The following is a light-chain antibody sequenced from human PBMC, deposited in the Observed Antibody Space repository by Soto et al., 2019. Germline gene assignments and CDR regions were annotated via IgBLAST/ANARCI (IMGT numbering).Light chain of an antibody. Sequence: DVQMTQSPSSVSASIGDRVTITCRASQDIKNWLAWYQQKPGKAPRVLVSIVSSLQSGVPSRFSGSRSETEFTLTNTSLQPEDSATYYCQQGDSFPLTFGGGTKV. CDR1: QDIKNW. V-gene: IGKV1-12*01. J-gene: IGKJ4*01. CDR3: QQGDSFPLT. CDR2: IVS.